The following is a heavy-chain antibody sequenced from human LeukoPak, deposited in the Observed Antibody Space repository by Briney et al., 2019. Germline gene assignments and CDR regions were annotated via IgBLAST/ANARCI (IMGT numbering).Heavy chain of an antibody. Sequence: PGGSLRLSCAASGFTFSSYVMHWVRQAPGKGLEWVAFIRYDGSNKYYADSIKGRFTISRDNSKNTLYLQMNSLRAEDTAVYYCAKGAQLWLRGRIYWGQGTLVTVSS. V-gene: IGHV3-30*02. J-gene: IGHJ4*02. CDR3: AKGAQLWLRGRIY. D-gene: IGHD5-18*01. CDR1: GFTFSSYV. CDR2: IRYDGSNK.